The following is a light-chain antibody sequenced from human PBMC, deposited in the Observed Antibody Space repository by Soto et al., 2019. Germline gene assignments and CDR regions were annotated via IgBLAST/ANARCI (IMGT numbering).Light chain of an antibody. CDR3: KQRDIWPWT. J-gene: IGKJ1*01. CDR1: QSVNRY. CDR2: DAS. V-gene: IGKV3-11*01. Sequence: EIVLTQSPATLSLSPGERATLSCWASQSVNRYLVWYQQKPGQAPRLLMYDASKRATGIPARFSGSGSGTDFTLTISSLEPEDFAVYYCKQRDIWPWTFGQGTKVEIK.